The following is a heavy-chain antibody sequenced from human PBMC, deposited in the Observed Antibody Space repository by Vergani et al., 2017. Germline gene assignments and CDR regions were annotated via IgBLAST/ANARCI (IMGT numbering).Heavy chain of an antibody. CDR3: ARERGAVAGSYYYYGMDV. Sequence: EVQLVESGGGLVKPGGSLRLSCAASGFTFSSYSMNWVRQAPGKGLEWVSSISSSSSYIYYADSVKGRFTISRDNAKNSLYLQMNSLRAEDTAVYYCARERGAVAGSYYYYGMDVWGQGTTVTVSS. J-gene: IGHJ6*02. CDR2: ISSSSSYI. CDR1: GFTFSSYS. D-gene: IGHD6-19*01. V-gene: IGHV3-21*04.